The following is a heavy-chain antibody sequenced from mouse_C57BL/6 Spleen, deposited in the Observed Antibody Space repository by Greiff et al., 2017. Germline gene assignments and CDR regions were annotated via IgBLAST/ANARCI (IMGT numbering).Heavy chain of an antibody. J-gene: IGHJ1*03. CDR3: ASRPYYGSSPWYFDV. CDR2: ISYDGSN. V-gene: IGHV3-6*01. D-gene: IGHD1-1*01. CDR1: GYSITSGYY. Sequence: VQLKESGPGLVKPSQSLSLTCSVTGYSITSGYYWNWIRQFPGNKLEWMGYISYDGSNNYNPSLKNRISITRDNSKNQFFLKLNSVTTEDTATYYCASRPYYGSSPWYFDVWGTGTTVTVSS.